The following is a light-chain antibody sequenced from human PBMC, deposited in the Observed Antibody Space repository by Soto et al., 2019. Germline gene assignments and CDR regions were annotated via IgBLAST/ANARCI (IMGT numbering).Light chain of an antibody. CDR3: SSYARSRDVV. Sequence: QSALTQPASVSGSPGQSITISCTGTSSDVGGYNCVSWYQQHPGKAPKLMIVDVSNRPSGVSNRFSGSKSGNTASLTISGLQAEDEADYYCSSYARSRDVVFGGGTKLTVL. J-gene: IGLJ2*01. CDR2: DVS. CDR1: SSDVGGYNC. V-gene: IGLV2-14*01.